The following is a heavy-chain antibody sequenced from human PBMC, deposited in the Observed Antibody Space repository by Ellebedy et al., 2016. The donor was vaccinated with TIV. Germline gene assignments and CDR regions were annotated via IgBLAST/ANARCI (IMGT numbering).Heavy chain of an antibody. Sequence: GESLKISCSASGFTFSTYAMHWVRQAPGKGLEYVSVISGNWGTTYFADSVQGRFTISRDNSKNTLYLQMSSLRSEDTAVYYCVKGLGFTSGWFPYFDFWGQGTLVTVSS. J-gene: IGHJ4*02. CDR1: GFTFSTYA. CDR2: ISGNWGTT. CDR3: VKGLGFTSGWFPYFDF. V-gene: IGHV3-64D*06. D-gene: IGHD6-19*01.